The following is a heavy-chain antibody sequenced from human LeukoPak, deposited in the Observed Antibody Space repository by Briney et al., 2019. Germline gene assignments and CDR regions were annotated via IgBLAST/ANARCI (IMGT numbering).Heavy chain of an antibody. Sequence: PGGSLRLSCAASGFTFSSYGMHWVRQAPGKGLEWVAVISYDGSNKYYADSVMGRFTISRDNSKNTLYLQMNSLKTEDTAVYYCANGFRYFGIVDYWGQGTLVTVSS. J-gene: IGHJ4*02. CDR3: ANGFRYFGIVDY. CDR1: GFTFSSYG. D-gene: IGHD3-9*01. CDR2: ISYDGSNK. V-gene: IGHV3-30*18.